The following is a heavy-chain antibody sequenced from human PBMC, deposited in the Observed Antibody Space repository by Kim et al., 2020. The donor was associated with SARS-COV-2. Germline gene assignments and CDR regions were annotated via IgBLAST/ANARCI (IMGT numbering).Heavy chain of an antibody. CDR2: ISYDGSNK. D-gene: IGHD2-15*01. V-gene: IGHV3-33*05. CDR1: GFTFSSYG. CDR3: ARDSDIVVVVAVPTYFDY. J-gene: IGHJ4*02. Sequence: GGSLRLSCAASGFTFSSYGMHWVRQAPGKGLEWVAVISYDGSNKYYADSVKGRFTISRDNSKNTLYLQMNSLRAEDTAVYYCARDSDIVVVVAVPTYFDYWGQGTLVTVPS.